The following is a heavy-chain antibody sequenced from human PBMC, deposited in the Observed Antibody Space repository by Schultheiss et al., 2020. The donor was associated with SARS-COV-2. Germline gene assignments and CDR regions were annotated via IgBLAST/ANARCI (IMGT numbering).Heavy chain of an antibody. CDR1: GDSISSYY. CDR2: IYYSGIS. J-gene: IGHJ4*02. CDR3: AREGSSVGGTDY. D-gene: IGHD1-1*01. Sequence: SETLSLTCIVSGDSISSYYWSWVRQPPGKGLEWIGYIYYSGISTYNPSLKSRVTISVDMSKNQFSLKLSSVTAADTAVYYCAREGSSVGGTDYWGQGTLVTVSS. V-gene: IGHV4-59*12.